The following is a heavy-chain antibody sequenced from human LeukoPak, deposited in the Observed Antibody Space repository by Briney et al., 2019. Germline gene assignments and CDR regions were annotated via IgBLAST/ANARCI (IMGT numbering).Heavy chain of an antibody. D-gene: IGHD6-19*01. Sequence: GGALRHSSADSVFTFCGYAMTWVCQAPGAWPEWVSSVRSSGGTTIYAAPVKGRFTISRDNSNNMVYLQMNSLRVDDTGIYYCAKCRPDSNGCADYWGQGTLVTVSS. CDR1: VFTFCGYA. J-gene: IGHJ4*02. CDR2: VRSSGGTT. V-gene: IGHV3-23*01. CDR3: AKCRPDSNGCADY.